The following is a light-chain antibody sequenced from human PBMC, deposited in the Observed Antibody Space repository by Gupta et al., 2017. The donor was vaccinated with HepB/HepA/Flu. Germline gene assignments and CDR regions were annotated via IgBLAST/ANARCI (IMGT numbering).Light chain of an antibody. Sequence: DIQMTQSPSTLSASVGDTVTITCRASQNIDTFLAWYQQKPGKAPNLLIYKASTLESGVPSRFSGSGSGTEFTLTISSLQPDDFATYYCQQSKSYWTFGPWTGVEVK. V-gene: IGKV1-5*03. J-gene: IGKJ1*01. CDR1: QNIDTF. CDR3: QQSKSYWT. CDR2: KAS.